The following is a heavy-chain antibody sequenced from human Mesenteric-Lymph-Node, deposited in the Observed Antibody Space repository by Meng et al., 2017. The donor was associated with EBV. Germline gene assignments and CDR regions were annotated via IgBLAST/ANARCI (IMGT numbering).Heavy chain of an antibody. D-gene: IGHD2/OR15-2a*01. Sequence: EVQLVESGGGLVQPGGSLRLSCAASGFTFSSYAMSWVRQAPGKGLEWVSHLSGSGGSTNYNPSLKSRVTISVDTSKNQFSLKLSSVTAADTAVYYCARGFLSFVRVFDYWGQGTLVTVSS. CDR1: GFTFSSYA. V-gene: IGHV3-23*02. CDR2: LSGSGGST. CDR3: ARGFLSFVRVFDY. J-gene: IGHJ4*02.